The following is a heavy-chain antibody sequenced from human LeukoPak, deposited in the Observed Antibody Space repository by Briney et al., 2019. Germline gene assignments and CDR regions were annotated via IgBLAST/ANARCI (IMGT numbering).Heavy chain of an antibody. CDR1: GFTFGHHI. J-gene: IGHJ4*02. Sequence: GGSLRLSCAASGFTFGHHIMNWVRQLHGKRLEWVAYVSGSGSTVYYADSVKGRFTVSRDNGKSSLYLQMNSLRVEDTALYYCVRQFASWGQGTLVTVSS. CDR3: VRQFAS. CDR2: VSGSGSTV. V-gene: IGHV3-48*01.